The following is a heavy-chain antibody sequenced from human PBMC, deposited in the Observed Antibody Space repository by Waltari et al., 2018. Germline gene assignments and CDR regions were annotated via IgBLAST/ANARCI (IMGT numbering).Heavy chain of an antibody. V-gene: IGHV3-48*03. D-gene: IGHD6-13*01. CDR1: GFTFSSYE. Sequence: EVQLVESGGGLVQPGGSLKLSCADSGFTFSSYEMNWVRQAPGKGLEWGSYISSSGSTIYYADSGEGRFTISRDNAKNSLYLQMSSLRAEDTAVYYCASAAAGAYMDVWGKGTTVTVAS. CDR3: ASAAAGAYMDV. CDR2: ISSSGSTI. J-gene: IGHJ6*03.